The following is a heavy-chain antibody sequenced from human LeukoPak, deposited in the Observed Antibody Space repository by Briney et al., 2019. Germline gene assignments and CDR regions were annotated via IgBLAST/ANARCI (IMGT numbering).Heavy chain of an antibody. D-gene: IGHD2-8*01. CDR3: ARGPIRYCTNGVCYYWFDP. J-gene: IGHJ5*02. Sequence: KPSETLSLTCTVSGGSISSYYWSWIRQPPGKGLEWIGYIYYSGSTNYNPSLKSRVTISVDTSKNQFSLKLSSVTAADTAVYYRARGPIRYCTNGVCYYWFDPWGQGTLVTVSS. V-gene: IGHV4-59*01. CDR2: IYYSGST. CDR1: GGSISSYY.